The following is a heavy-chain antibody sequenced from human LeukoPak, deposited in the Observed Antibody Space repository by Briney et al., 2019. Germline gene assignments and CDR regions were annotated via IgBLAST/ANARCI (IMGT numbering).Heavy chain of an antibody. CDR1: GGSISDYY. Sequence: SETLSLTCTVSGGSISDYYWSWIRQSAGRGLEWIGRIYNTGNTNYNPSLKSRVTMSLDTSKNQFSLRLNSVTAADTALYYCARGGLDNWFDPWGQGTLVTVSS. CDR2: IYNTGNT. CDR3: ARGGLDNWFDP. D-gene: IGHD3/OR15-3a*01. V-gene: IGHV4-4*07. J-gene: IGHJ5*02.